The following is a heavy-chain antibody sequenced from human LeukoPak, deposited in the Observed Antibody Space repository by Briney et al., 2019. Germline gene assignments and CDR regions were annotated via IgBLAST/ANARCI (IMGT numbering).Heavy chain of an antibody. CDR1: GFTFSSYA. D-gene: IGHD3-10*01. J-gene: IGHJ4*02. V-gene: IGHV3-23*01. CDR2: ISGSGGST. CDR3: AKDFVLSYPVDALVGYYGSGTEGPN. Sequence: GGSLRLSCAASGFTFSSYAMSWVRQAPGKGLEWVSAISGSGGSTYYADSVKGRFTISRDNSKNTLYLQMNSLRAEDTAVYYCAKDFVLSYPVDALVGYYGSGTEGPNWGQGTLVTVSS.